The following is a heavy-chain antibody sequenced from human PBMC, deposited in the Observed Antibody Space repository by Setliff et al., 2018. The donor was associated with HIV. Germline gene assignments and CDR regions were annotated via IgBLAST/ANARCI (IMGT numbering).Heavy chain of an antibody. D-gene: IGHD5-12*01. CDR3: ASAGAWQRNALDI. CDR1: GYTFTDYY. J-gene: IGHJ3*02. V-gene: IGHV1-69-2*01. Sequence: ASVKVSCKASGYTFTDYYMHWVQQAPGKGLEWMGRVDPEDGETIYAEKFQGRVTITADTSTDTVYMELSSLRSEDTAVYYCASAGAWQRNALDIWGQGTMVTVSS. CDR2: VDPEDGET.